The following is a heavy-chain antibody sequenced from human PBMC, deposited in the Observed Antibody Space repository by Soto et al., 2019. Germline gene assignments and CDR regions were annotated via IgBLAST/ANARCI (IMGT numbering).Heavy chain of an antibody. CDR2: ISWNRGDI. CDR3: ARANDDHSSYFFAH. Sequence: EVQLVESGGGLVQPGGSLRLSCAASGFIFDDYTMHWVRQAPGKGLEWVSAISWNRGDIKYADSVRGRFTIFRDNATNTLDLQMNSLRPGDTAFYYCARANDDHSSYFFAHWGQGTLVTVSS. J-gene: IGHJ4*02. V-gene: IGHV3-9*01. D-gene: IGHD1-1*01. CDR1: GFIFDDYT.